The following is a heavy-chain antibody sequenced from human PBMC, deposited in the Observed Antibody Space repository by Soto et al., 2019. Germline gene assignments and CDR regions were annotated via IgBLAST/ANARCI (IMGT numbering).Heavy chain of an antibody. CDR3: ARGKNPPLRYFDWPPSY. CDR2: INHSGST. V-gene: IGHV4-34*01. D-gene: IGHD3-9*01. CDR1: GGSFSGYY. J-gene: IGHJ4*02. Sequence: PSETLSLTCAVYGGSFSGYYWSWIRQPPGKGLEWIGEINHSGSTNYNPSLKSRVTISVDTSKNQFSLKLSSVTAADTAVYYCARGKNPPLRYFDWPPSYWGQGTLVTVSS.